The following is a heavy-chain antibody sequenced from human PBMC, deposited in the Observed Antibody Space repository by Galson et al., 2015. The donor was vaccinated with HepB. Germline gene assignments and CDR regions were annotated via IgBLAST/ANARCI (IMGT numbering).Heavy chain of an antibody. V-gene: IGHV4-28*01. CDR2: IYYSGTT. D-gene: IGHD3-10*02. Sequence: ETLSLTCAVSGYSISRSNWWGWIRQTPGKGLEWIGYIYYSGTTYYNPSLKSRVTVSMDTSKNQFSLKLRSVTAVDTAVYCCTGKSGHYVDFWGQGTLVTVSS. CDR1: GYSISRSNW. J-gene: IGHJ4*02. CDR3: TGKSGHYVDF.